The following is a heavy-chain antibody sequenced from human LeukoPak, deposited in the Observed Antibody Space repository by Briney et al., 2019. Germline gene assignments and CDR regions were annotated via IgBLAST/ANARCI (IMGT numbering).Heavy chain of an antibody. V-gene: IGHV4-30-2*01. J-gene: IGHJ4*02. D-gene: IGHD2-2*01. CDR2: IYHSGST. Sequence: SETLSLTCAASGFSISSGGYSWSWIRQPPGKGLEWIGYIYHSGSTYYNPSIKSRVTIAVDRFKNQFSLKLSSVTAADTAVYYCARVKWRCSSTSCPTFDYWGQGTLVTVSS. CDR1: GFSISSGGYS. CDR3: ARVKWRCSSTSCPTFDY.